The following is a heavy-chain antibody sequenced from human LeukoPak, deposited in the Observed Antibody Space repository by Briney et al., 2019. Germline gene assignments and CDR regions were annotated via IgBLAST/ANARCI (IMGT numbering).Heavy chain of an antibody. V-gene: IGHV3-7*01. CDR1: GFTFSSYW. J-gene: IGHJ4*02. CDR3: ARARRLPDIDY. Sequence: GGSLRLSCAASGFTFSSYWMSWVRQAPGKGLEWVANIKQDGSEKYYVDSVKGRFTISRDNSKNTLYLQMGSLRAEDMAVYYCARARRLPDIDYWGQGTLVTVSS. CDR2: IKQDGSEK.